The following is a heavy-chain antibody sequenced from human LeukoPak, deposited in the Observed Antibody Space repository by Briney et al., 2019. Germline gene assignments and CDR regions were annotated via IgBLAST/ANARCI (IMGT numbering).Heavy chain of an antibody. V-gene: IGHV5-51*01. CDR3: ARLGGSSWQAARY. J-gene: IGHJ4*02. D-gene: IGHD6-13*01. CDR2: IYPGDYDT. CDR1: GYRFTDYW. Sequence: GESLNISCKGSGYRFTDYWIGWVRQMPGKGLEWMGIIYPGDYDTRYSTSFQGQVTISVDKSISTAYLQWSSLKASDTAMYYCARLGGSSWQAARYWGQGTLVTVSS.